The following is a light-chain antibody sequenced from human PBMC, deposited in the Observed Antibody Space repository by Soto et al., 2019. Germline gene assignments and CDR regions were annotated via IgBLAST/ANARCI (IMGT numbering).Light chain of an antibody. CDR2: GTS. CDR1: QRVSSTY. V-gene: IGKV3-20*01. CDR3: QQYETSLGLT. Sequence: EILLTQSPGTLSLSPGERATLSCRAGQRVSSTYLAWYQQKPGQAPRLLIYGTSSRATGIPTRFSGSGSGTDFTLSITRLEPEDFAVYYCQQYETSLGLTVGQGTKVDIK. J-gene: IGKJ1*01.